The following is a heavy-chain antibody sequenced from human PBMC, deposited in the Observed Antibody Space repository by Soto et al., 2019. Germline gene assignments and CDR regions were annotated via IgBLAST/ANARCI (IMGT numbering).Heavy chain of an antibody. V-gene: IGHV2-5*02. J-gene: IGHJ4*02. CDR1: GFSLSTTGVA. Sequence: QITLKESGPTLVKPTQTLTLTCSFSGFSLSTTGVAVGWIRQPPGKALECLVLIYWDDDKRYSPSLKSRLTITRDTSKYQVVLTMTDIDPVDTATYYCAHRVDYRGSWNTGYFDYWGQGTLVTVSS. CDR3: AHRVDYRGSWNTGYFDY. CDR2: IYWDDDK. D-gene: IGHD2-15*01.